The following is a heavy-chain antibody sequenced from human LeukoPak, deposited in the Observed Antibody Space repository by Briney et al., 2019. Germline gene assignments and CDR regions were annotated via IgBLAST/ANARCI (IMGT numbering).Heavy chain of an antibody. V-gene: IGHV4-61*02. J-gene: IGHJ3*02. CDR2: VYTSGST. D-gene: IGHD6-13*01. Sequence: SQTLSLTCTVSGGSINSGSYYYHWIRQPAGKGLEWIGRVYTSGSTIYNPSLKSRVTISVDTSKNQVSLKLTSVTAADTAVYYCARGESSRLDAFDIWGQGTMVTVSS. CDR1: GGSINSGSYY. CDR3: ARGESSRLDAFDI.